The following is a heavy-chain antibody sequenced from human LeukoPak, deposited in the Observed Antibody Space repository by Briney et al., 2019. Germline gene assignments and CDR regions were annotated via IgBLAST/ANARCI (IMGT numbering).Heavy chain of an antibody. V-gene: IGHV3-30*02. D-gene: IGHD2-8*01. CDR3: AQQGRNIVLMAF. Sequence: PGGSLRLSCAASGFTFSSYGMHWVRQAPGKGLEWVAFIRYDGSNKYYADSVKGRFTISRDNSKNTLYLQMNSLRAEDTAVYYCAQQGRNIVLMAFWGQGTLVTVSS. CDR2: IRYDGSNK. J-gene: IGHJ4*02. CDR1: GFTFSSYG.